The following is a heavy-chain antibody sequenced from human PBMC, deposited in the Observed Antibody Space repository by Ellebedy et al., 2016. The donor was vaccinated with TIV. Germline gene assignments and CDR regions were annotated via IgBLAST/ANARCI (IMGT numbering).Heavy chain of an antibody. CDR2: ISAYNGNT. CDR3: ARDLRGQVGATAAFDI. J-gene: IGHJ3*02. V-gene: IGHV1-18*04. CDR1: GYTFTSYG. D-gene: IGHD1-26*01. Sequence: ASVKVSCXASGYTFTSYGISWVRQAPGQGLEWMGWISAYNGNTNYAQKLQGRVTMTTDTSTSTAYMELRSLRSDDTAVYYCARDLRGQVGATAAFDIWGQGTMVTVSS.